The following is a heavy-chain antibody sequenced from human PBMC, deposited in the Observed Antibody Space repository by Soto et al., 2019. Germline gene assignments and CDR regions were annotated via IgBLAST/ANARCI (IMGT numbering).Heavy chain of an antibody. CDR1: GFTFGDYA. CDR3: VRTYNGDYLYYFVF. Sequence: RLSCTASGFTFGDYAMSWFRQAPGKGLEWIGYIRGKAYGETTEYAASVKGRHTISRDDSRSIAYLQMNSLKTEDTAVYYCVRTYNGDYLYYFVFWCQGTLVTVSS. D-gene: IGHD4-17*01. V-gene: IGHV3-49*03. J-gene: IGHJ4*02. CDR2: IRGKAYGETT.